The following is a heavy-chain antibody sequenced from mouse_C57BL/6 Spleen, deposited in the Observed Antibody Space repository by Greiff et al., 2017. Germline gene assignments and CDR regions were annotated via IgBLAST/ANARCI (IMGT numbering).Heavy chain of an antibody. D-gene: IGHD2-10*01. V-gene: IGHV3-1*01. J-gene: IGHJ1*03. Sequence: EVKLQESGPGMVKPSQSLSLTCTVTGYSITSGYDWHWIRHFPGNKLEWMGYISYSGSTNYNPSLKSRISITHDTSKNHFFLKLNSVTTEDTATYYCAGSYYAHVYFDVWGTGTTVTVSS. CDR1: GYSITSGYD. CDR3: AGSYYAHVYFDV. CDR2: ISYSGST.